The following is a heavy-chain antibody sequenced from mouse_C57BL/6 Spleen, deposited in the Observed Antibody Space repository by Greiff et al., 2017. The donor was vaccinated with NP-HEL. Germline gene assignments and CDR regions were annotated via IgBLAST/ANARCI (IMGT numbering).Heavy chain of an antibody. J-gene: IGHJ3*01. CDR1: GYSFTGYY. CDR2: INPSTGGT. V-gene: IGHV1-42*01. Sequence: VQLKEPGPELVKPGASVKISCKASGYSFTGYYMNWVKQSPEKSLEWIGEINPSTGGTTYNQKFKAKATLTVDKSSSTAYMQLKSLTAEDSAVXYCAYYYGSSYWFAYWGQGTLVTVSA. CDR3: AYYYGSSYWFAY. D-gene: IGHD1-1*01.